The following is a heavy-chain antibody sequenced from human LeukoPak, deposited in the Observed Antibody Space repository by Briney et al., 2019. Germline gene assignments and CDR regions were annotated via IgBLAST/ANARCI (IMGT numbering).Heavy chain of an antibody. V-gene: IGHV3-30*02. CDR1: GFIFSRCG. Sequence: GGSLRLSCAASGFIFSRCGMHWVRQAPGKGLEWVAFIQYDGSNQYYADSVKGRFTISRDNSKNTLYLQMNTLRAEDTAVYYCAKRLSNYDHFDYWGQGTLVTVSS. J-gene: IGHJ4*02. D-gene: IGHD4-11*01. CDR2: IQYDGSNQ. CDR3: AKRLSNYDHFDY.